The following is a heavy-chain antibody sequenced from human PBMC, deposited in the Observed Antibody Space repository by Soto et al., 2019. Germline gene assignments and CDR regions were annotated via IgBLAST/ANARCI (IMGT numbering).Heavy chain of an antibody. J-gene: IGHJ4*02. D-gene: IGHD3-10*01. V-gene: IGHV4-30-4*01. CDR1: GGRISNKEYY. CDR3: ARVSYYGSGSYYQRDY. CDR2: ISHSGSP. Sequence: SGKGIGSGGRISNKEYYWSWIRQPPGKGLEWIGYISHSGSPDYNPSLKSRFTISVDTSKNQFSLKLSSVTAADTAVYYCARVSYYGSGSYYQRDYWGQGTLVTVSS.